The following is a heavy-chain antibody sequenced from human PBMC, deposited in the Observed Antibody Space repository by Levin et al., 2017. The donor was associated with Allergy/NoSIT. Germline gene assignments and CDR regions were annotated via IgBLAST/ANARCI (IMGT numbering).Heavy chain of an antibody. CDR2: IWYDGSNK. D-gene: IGHD2-8*01. V-gene: IGHV3-33*01. Sequence: GESLKISCAASGFTFSSYGMHWVRQAPGKGLEWVAVIWYDGSNKYYVDSVKGRFIISRDNSKNTLYLQMNSLRAEDTAVYYCARVMGYTADIWGQGTMVTVSS. CDR1: GFTFSSYG. CDR3: ARVMGYTADI. J-gene: IGHJ3*02.